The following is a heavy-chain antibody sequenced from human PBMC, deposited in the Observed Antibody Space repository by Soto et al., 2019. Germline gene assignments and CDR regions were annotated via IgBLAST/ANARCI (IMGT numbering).Heavy chain of an antibody. D-gene: IGHD3-22*01. CDR3: ARSMIPPIRAFDI. CDR2: IIPIFGTA. CDR1: GGTFSSYA. Sequence: SVKVSCKASGGTFSSYAISWVRQAPGQGLEWMGGIIPIFGTANYAQKFQGRVTITADESTSTAYMELSSLRSKDTAVYYCARSMIPPIRAFDIWGQGTMVTVSS. J-gene: IGHJ3*02. V-gene: IGHV1-69*13.